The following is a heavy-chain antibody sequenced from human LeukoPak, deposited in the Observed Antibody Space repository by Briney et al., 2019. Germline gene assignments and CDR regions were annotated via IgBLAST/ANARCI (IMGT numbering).Heavy chain of an antibody. J-gene: IGHJ4*02. D-gene: IGHD4-17*01. CDR1: GVSFSGYY. CDR2: IYYSGST. Sequence: KPSETLSLTCAVYGVSFSGYYWSWVRQPPGKGLEWIGYIYYSGSTNYNPSLKSRVTISVDTSKNQFSLKLSSVTAADTAVYYCARVDYGDLPFDYWGQRTLVSVFS. V-gene: IGHV4-59*01. CDR3: ARVDYGDLPFDY.